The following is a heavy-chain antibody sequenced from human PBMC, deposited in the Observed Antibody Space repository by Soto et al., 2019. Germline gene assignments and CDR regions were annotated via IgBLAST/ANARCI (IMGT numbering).Heavy chain of an antibody. Sequence: QVQLVESGGGLGKPGGSLRLSCAASGFTFSDYYMNRIRQPPGKGLECVSSIRSSGTNIYYADSRRGQFTISRDNAKNPLYLQLNSLRADDTAVYYCARDGGNWARSVGYYYGMDVWGQGTTVTVSS. CDR1: GFTFSDYY. CDR2: IRSSGTNI. CDR3: ARDGGNWARSVGYYYGMDV. V-gene: IGHV3-11*01. J-gene: IGHJ6*02. D-gene: IGHD7-27*01.